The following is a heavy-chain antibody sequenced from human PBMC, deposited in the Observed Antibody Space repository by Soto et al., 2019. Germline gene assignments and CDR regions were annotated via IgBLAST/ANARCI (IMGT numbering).Heavy chain of an antibody. V-gene: IGHV5-51*01. CDR3: ARMEESWFDP. Sequence: GESLKISCKGSGYSFTSYWIGWVRQMPGKGLEWVGIIYHGDSDTRYSPSFQGQVTISADTSISTAYLQRSSLKASDTAMYYCARMEESWFDPWGQGTLVTVSS. D-gene: IGHD1-1*01. CDR1: GYSFTSYW. CDR2: IYHGDSDT. J-gene: IGHJ5*02.